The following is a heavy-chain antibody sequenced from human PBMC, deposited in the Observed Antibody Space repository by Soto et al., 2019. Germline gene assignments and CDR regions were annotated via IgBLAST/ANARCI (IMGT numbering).Heavy chain of an antibody. V-gene: IGHV1-69*01. D-gene: IGHD2-2*02. CDR2: IIPISDTA. CDR3: ATLVPAPIKLFPRLGWFDP. J-gene: IGHJ5*02. Sequence: QVQLVQSGAEVKKPGSSVKVSCKASGGTFSSETITWVRQAPEQGLEWMGGIIPISDTANYAQNFRGRVTITADESTSTVYLELSSLRSEDTAVYYCATLVPAPIKLFPRLGWFDPWGQGTLVTVSS. CDR1: GGTFSSET.